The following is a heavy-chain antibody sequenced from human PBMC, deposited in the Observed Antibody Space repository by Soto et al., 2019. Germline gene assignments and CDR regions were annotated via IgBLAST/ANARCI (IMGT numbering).Heavy chain of an antibody. CDR1: GFTVSSNY. V-gene: IGHV3-66*01. CDR2: IYTGGST. CDR3: ARDYGGSGRFDY. D-gene: IGHD4-17*01. J-gene: IGHJ4*02. Sequence: EVQLVESGGGLVQPGGSLRLSGAASGFTVSSNYMSWVRQVQGKGLEWVSVIYTGGSTYYADSVKGRFTISRDNSKNTLYLQMNSLRAEDTAVYYCARDYGGSGRFDYWGQGTLVTVSS.